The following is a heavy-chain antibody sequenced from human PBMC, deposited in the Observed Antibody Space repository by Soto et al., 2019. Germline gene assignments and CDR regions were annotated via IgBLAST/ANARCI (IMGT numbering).Heavy chain of an antibody. CDR2: ISGSGGST. CDR1: GFTFSSYA. CDR3: AKDLYDSSGYYIGPGTNWFDP. Sequence: PEGSLRLSCAASGFTFSSYAMSWVRQAPGKGLEWVSAISGSGGSTYYADSVKGRFTISRDNSKNTLYLQMNSLRAEDTAVYYCAKDLYDSSGYYIGPGTNWFDPWGQGTLVTVSS. J-gene: IGHJ5*02. V-gene: IGHV3-23*01. D-gene: IGHD3-22*01.